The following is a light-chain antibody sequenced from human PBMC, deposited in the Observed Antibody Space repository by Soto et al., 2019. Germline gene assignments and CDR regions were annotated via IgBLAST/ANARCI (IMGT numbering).Light chain of an antibody. V-gene: IGKV3-11*01. CDR2: DAS. CDR3: QQRSNWPLT. CDR1: QSVSSY. J-gene: IGKJ4*01. Sequence: EIVLTQSPATLSLSPGERATLSCRASQSVSSYVAWYQSKPGQAPRLLMYDASNRVIGIPARFSGSGSGTDFTLTISSLEPEDFAVYYCQQRSNWPLTFGGGTTVAI.